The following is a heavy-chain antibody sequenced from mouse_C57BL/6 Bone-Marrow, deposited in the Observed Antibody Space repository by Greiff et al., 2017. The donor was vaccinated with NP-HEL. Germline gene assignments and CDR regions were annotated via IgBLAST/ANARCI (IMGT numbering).Heavy chain of an antibody. CDR2: IYPRSGNT. V-gene: IGHV1-81*01. D-gene: IGHD2-3*01. CDR1: GYTFTSYG. CDR3: AREGWLLRFAY. Sequence: VQLQESGAELARPGASVKLSCKASGYTFTSYGISWVKQRTGQGLEWIGEIYPRSGNTYYNEKFKGKATLTADKSSSTAYMELRSLTSEDSAVYFCAREGWLLRFAYWGQGTLVTVSA. J-gene: IGHJ3*01.